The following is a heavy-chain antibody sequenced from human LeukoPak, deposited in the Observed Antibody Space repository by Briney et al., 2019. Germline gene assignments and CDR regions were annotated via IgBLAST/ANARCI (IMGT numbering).Heavy chain of an antibody. V-gene: IGHV3-7*03. J-gene: IGHJ1*01. Sequence: PGGSLRLSCAASGFTFSSYSITWVRQAPGKGLEWVANIRQDGSEKYYVDSVRGRFTISRDNAKNSLYLQMNSLRAEDTAMYYCAKDDDWGRFNHWGQGTLVTVSS. CDR2: IRQDGSEK. CDR3: AKDDDWGRFNH. CDR1: GFTFSSYS. D-gene: IGHD3-16*01.